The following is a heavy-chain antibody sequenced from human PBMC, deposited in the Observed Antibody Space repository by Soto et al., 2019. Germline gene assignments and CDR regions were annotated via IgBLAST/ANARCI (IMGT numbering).Heavy chain of an antibody. Sequence: QVQLVESGGGVVQPGKSLRLSCAASGFTFSNFGFHWVRQAPGKGLEWVAAISYDGSNTFYADSVKGRFTISRDNARSTLFLQMNSPRAEDTAIYYCASAGAHYYASGSYYESRDYFDHWGQGTLVTVSS. D-gene: IGHD3-10*01. CDR1: GFTFSNFG. V-gene: IGHV3-30*04. CDR2: ISYDGSNT. CDR3: ASAGAHYYASGSYYESRDYFDH. J-gene: IGHJ4*02.